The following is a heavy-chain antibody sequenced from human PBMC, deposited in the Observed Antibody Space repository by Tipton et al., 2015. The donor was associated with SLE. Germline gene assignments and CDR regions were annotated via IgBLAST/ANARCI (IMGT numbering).Heavy chain of an antibody. CDR2: IIPIFDTT. CDR1: GGTFSGSA. Sequence: QLVQSGAEVKVPGSSVKVSCKASGGTFSGSAISWVRQAPRRGLEWMGQIIPIFDTTHYAQKFQGRFTITADESTRTAYMELRSLRSDDTGVYYCAKDGILIATEGWFDPWGQGTLVTVSS. V-gene: IGHV1-69*01. CDR3: AKDGILIATEGWFDP. D-gene: IGHD2-21*01. J-gene: IGHJ5*02.